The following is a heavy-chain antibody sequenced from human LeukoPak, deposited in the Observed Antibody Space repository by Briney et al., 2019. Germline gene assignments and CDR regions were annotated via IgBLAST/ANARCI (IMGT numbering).Heavy chain of an antibody. V-gene: IGHV3-48*04. Sequence: GGSLRLSCAASGFTFSSYSMNWVRQAPGKGLEWVSYISSRSDNLYYADSVEGRFTISRDNAKNSVFLQMNSVRAEDTAVYYCARDLDTGNYFFAYWGQGTPVIVSS. CDR3: ARDLDTGNYFFAY. CDR1: GFTFSSYS. CDR2: ISSRSDNL. J-gene: IGHJ4*02. D-gene: IGHD3-9*01.